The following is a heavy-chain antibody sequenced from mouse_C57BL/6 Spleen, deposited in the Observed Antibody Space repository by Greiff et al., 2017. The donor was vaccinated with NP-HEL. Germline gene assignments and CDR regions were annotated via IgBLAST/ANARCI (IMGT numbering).Heavy chain of an antibody. CDR1: GYTFTSYW. V-gene: IGHV1-5*01. CDR2: IYPGNSDT. D-gene: IGHD2-4*01. CDR3: TRIYYDYDGYFDY. J-gene: IGHJ2*01. Sequence: VQLQQSGTVQARHGASVKMSCKTSGYTFTSYWMHWVKQRPGQGLEWIGAIYPGNSDTSYNQKFKGKAKLTAVTSASTAYMELSSLTNEDSAVYYCTRIYYDYDGYFDYWGQGTTLTVSS.